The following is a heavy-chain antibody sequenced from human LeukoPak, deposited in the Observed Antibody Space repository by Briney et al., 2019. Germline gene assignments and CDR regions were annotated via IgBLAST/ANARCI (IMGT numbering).Heavy chain of an antibody. J-gene: IGHJ4*02. V-gene: IGHV1-3*01. Sequence: ASVKVSCKASGYTFTSYAMHWVRQAPGQRLEWMGWINAGNGNTKYSQKFQGRVTITRDTSASTAYMELSSLRSEDTAVYYCARDLRGDGSGSPGWGHFDYWGQGTLVTVSS. CDR2: INAGNGNT. D-gene: IGHD3-10*01. CDR1: GYTFTSYA. CDR3: ARDLRGDGSGSPGWGHFDY.